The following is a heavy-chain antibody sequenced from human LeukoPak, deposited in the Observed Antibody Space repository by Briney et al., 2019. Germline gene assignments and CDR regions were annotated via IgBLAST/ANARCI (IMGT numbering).Heavy chain of an antibody. CDR3: ARAEGYQLLQYLDY. D-gene: IGHD2-2*01. CDR2: ISSSGSTI. V-gene: IGHV3-48*04. Sequence: GGSLRLSCAASGFTFSSYSMNWVRQAPGKGLEWVSYISSSGSTIYYADSVKGRFTISRDNAKNSLYLQMNSLRAEDTAVYYCARAEGYQLLQYLDYWGQGTLVTVSS. CDR1: GFTFSSYS. J-gene: IGHJ4*02.